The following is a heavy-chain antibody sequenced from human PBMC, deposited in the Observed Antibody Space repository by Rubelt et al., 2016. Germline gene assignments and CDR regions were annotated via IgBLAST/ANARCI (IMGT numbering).Heavy chain of an antibody. CDR2: ISAYNGTT. Sequence: QVQLVQSGAEVKKSGASVKVSCKASGYTLTRYSIHWVRQTPGQGLEWMGWISAYNGTTNYAQKLQGRVTMTTDTSTSTAYMELRGLRPDDTAVYYCARDTRYSSSSNFDYWGQGTLVTVSS. CDR1: GYTLTRYS. CDR3: ARDTRYSSSSNFDY. V-gene: IGHV1-18*04. J-gene: IGHJ4*02. D-gene: IGHD6-13*01.